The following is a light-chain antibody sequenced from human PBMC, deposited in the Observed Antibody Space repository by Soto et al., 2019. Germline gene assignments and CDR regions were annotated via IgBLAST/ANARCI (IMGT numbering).Light chain of an antibody. CDR1: QSVDSRF. Sequence: EIVLTQSPGTLSLSPRESATLSCRASQSVDSRFLAWYQQKPGQAPRLLMYGASTRATGIPDRFSGSGSGTDFTLSISSLEPEDFAVYYCQQYDSSRTFGQGTKVEMK. J-gene: IGKJ1*01. V-gene: IGKV3-20*01. CDR3: QQYDSSRT. CDR2: GAS.